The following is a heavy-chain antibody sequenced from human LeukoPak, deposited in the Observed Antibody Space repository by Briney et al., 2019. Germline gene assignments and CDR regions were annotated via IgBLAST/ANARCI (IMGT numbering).Heavy chain of an antibody. CDR3: ARGGGCSDTSCYNFDY. CDR1: GYSISSGYY. V-gene: IGHV4-38-2*02. Sequence: SETLSLTCTVSGYSISSGYYWGWIRQPPGKGLEWIGSIYHSGSTYYNPSLKSRVTISVDTSKNQFSLKLSSVTAADTAVYYCARGGGCSDTSCYNFDYWGQGTLVTVSS. CDR2: IYHSGST. J-gene: IGHJ4*02. D-gene: IGHD2-2*02.